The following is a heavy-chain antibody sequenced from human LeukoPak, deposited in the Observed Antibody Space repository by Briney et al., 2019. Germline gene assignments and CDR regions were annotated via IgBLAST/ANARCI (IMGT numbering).Heavy chain of an antibody. CDR1: GFTFSNYW. J-gene: IGHJ4*02. Sequence: GGSLRLSCAASGFTFSNYWMHWVRQAPGKGLEWVAVISYDGTSKYYADSVKGRFTISRDNSKNTLYLQMNSLRAEDTALYSCARAYTEGSSWYDYWGQGTLVTVSS. D-gene: IGHD6-13*01. CDR2: ISYDGTSK. V-gene: IGHV3-30-3*01. CDR3: ARAYTEGSSWYDY.